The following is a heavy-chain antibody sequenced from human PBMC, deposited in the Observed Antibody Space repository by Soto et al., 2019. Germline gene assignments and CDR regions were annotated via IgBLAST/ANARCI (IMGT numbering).Heavy chain of an antibody. V-gene: IGHV4-34*01. CDR3: ARRPDGFDY. CDR1: GGSLSGYQ. CDR2: TNHGGST. J-gene: IGHJ4*02. Sequence: QVQLQQWGAGLLKPSETLSLTCAVYGGSLSGYQWSRIRQPPGKGLEWIGETNHGGSTSNNPSLTSRVTLSVDTSKNQFSLNLASVTAADTAVYYCARRPDGFDYWGQGILVTVSS.